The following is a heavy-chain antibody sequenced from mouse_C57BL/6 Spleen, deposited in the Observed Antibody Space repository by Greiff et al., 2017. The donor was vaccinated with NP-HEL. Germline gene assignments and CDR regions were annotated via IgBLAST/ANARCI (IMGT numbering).Heavy chain of an antibody. CDR2: IYPGDGDT. Sequence: VQLQQSGAELVKPGASVKISCKASGYAFSSYWMNWVKQRPGKGLEWIGQIYPGDGDTNYNGKFKGKATLTADKSSSTAYMQLSSLTSEDSAVYFCARSGVYYGNYVAMDYWGQGTSVTVSS. CDR3: ARSGVYYGNYVAMDY. J-gene: IGHJ4*01. D-gene: IGHD2-1*01. CDR1: GYAFSSYW. V-gene: IGHV1-80*01.